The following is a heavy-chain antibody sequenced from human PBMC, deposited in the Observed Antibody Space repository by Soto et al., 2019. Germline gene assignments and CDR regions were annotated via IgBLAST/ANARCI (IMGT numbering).Heavy chain of an antibody. D-gene: IGHD1-1*01. CDR3: ARDRLRYNWNDFPYYYYGMDV. CDR2: ISYDGSNK. J-gene: IGHJ6*02. Sequence: QLVESGGGVVQPGRSLRLSCAASGFTFSSYAMHWVRQAPGKGLEWVAVISYDGSNKYYADSVKGRFTISRDNSKKTLYLQMNSLRAEDTAVYYCARDRLRYNWNDFPYYYYGMDVWGQGTTVTVSS. CDR1: GFTFSSYA. V-gene: IGHV3-30-3*01.